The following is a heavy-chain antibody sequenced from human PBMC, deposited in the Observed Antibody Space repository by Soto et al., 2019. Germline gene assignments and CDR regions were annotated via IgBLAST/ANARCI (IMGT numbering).Heavy chain of an antibody. J-gene: IGHJ6*02. V-gene: IGHV3-33*01. Sequence: QVQLVESGGGVVQPGRSLRLSCAASGFTFSSYGMRWVRQAPGKGLEWVAVIWYDGSNKYYADSVKGRFTISRDNSKNTLYLQMNSLRAEDTAVYYCAALLGYGDYFYYYGMDVWGQGTTVTVSS. CDR3: AALLGYGDYFYYYGMDV. CDR2: IWYDGSNK. CDR1: GFTFSSYG. D-gene: IGHD4-17*01.